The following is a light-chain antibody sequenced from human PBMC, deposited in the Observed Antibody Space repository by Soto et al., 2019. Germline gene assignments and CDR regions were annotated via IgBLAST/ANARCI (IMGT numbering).Light chain of an antibody. CDR1: KSVDFH. CDR3: QQRSTWPT. V-gene: IGKV3-11*01. CDR2: DAS. J-gene: IGKJ5*01. Sequence: VSTQSPATMSLSPGKRATLSCRASKSVDFHLAWYQQKPGQAPRLLIYDASVRATGTPARFIGSGSGTAFTLTICSIEPEYFALDYCQQRSTWPTFCQGTRLEIK.